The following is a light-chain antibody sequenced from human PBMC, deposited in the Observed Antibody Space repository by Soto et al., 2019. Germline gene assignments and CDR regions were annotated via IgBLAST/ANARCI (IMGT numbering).Light chain of an antibody. V-gene: IGKV1-33*01. CDR2: DAS. Sequence: DIQMTQSPSSLSASVGDRVTITCQASQDISNYLNWYQQNPGKAPKLLIYDASNLETGVPSRFSGSGSGTDFTFNISSLQPADIETYYCQQYDNLPLTFGGGTKVEIK. CDR3: QQYDNLPLT. J-gene: IGKJ4*01. CDR1: QDISNY.